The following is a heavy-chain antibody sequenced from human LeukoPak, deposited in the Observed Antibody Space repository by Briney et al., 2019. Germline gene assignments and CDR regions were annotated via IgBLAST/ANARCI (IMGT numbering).Heavy chain of an antibody. V-gene: IGHV3-9*01. J-gene: IGHJ4*02. CDR1: GFTFNDYA. D-gene: IGHD3-10*01. Sequence: GGSLRLSCATSGFTFNDYAMYWVRQAPGKGLEWVSGISWNSRSIAYADSVKGRFTISRDNAKNSLYLQMNSLRAEDTAVYYCAREPYGSGSPGDYWGQGTLVTVSS. CDR2: ISWNSRSI. CDR3: AREPYGSGSPGDY.